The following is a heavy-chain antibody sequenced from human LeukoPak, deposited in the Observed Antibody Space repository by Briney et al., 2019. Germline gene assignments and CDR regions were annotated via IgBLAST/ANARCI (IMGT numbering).Heavy chain of an antibody. J-gene: IGHJ4*02. V-gene: IGHV3-30-3*01. Sequence: PGRSLRLSCAASGFTFSSYAMHWVRQAPGKGLEWVAVISYDGSNKYYADSVKGRFTISRDNSKNTLYLQMNSLRAEDTAVYYCAREVPGVPAAMSHFDYWGQGTLVTVSS. D-gene: IGHD2-2*01. CDR1: GFTFSSYA. CDR3: AREVPGVPAAMSHFDY. CDR2: ISYDGSNK.